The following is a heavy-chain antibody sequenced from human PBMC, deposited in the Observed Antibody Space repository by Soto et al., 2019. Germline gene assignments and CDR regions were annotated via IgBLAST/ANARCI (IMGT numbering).Heavy chain of an antibody. J-gene: IGHJ6*02. Sequence: EVQLVESGGGLVQPGGSLRLSCAASGFTFSSYAMHWVRQAPGKGLEYVSAISSNGGSTYYANSVKGRFTISGDNSKNTLYLQMGSLRAEDMAVYYCATNYGDYYYYGMDVWGQGTTVTVSS. CDR1: GFTFSSYA. CDR2: ISSNGGST. CDR3: ATNYGDYYYYGMDV. V-gene: IGHV3-64*01. D-gene: IGHD4-17*01.